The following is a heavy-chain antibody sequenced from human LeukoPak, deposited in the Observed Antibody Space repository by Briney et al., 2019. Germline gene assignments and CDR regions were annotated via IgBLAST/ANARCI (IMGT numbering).Heavy chain of an antibody. D-gene: IGHD4/OR15-4a*01. CDR3: ARGYGGRTLGAYFDL. CDR1: GGSFSGYY. V-gene: IGHV4-34*01. J-gene: IGHJ2*01. CDR2: INHSGST. Sequence: SETLSLTCAVYGGSFSGYYWSWIRQPPGKGLEWIGEINHSGSTNYNPSLKSRVTISVDTSKNQFSLKLSSVTAADTAVYYCARGYGGRTLGAYFDLWGRGTLVTVSS.